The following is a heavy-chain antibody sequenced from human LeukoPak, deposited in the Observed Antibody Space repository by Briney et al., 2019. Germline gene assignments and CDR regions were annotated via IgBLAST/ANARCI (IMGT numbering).Heavy chain of an antibody. J-gene: IGHJ6*03. V-gene: IGHV1-18*01. Sequence: VKVSCKASGYTFTSYGISWVRQAPGQGLEWMGWISAYNGNTNYAQKLQGRVTMTTDTSTSTAYMKLRSLRSDDTAVYYCARSPTLIVVVPAAISPYYYYMDVWGKGTTVTVSS. CDR1: GYTFTSYG. CDR2: ISAYNGNT. CDR3: ARSPTLIVVVPAAISPYYYYMDV. D-gene: IGHD2-2*01.